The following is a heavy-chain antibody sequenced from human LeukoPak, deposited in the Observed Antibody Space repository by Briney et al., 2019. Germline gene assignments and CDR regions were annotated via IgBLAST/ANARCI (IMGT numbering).Heavy chain of an antibody. J-gene: IGHJ4*02. Sequence: ASVKVSCKASGYTFTGYYMHWVRQAPGQGLEWMGWINPNSGGTNYAQKFQGRVTMTRDTSISTAYMELSRLRSDDTAVYYCARGGGPMVRGVIIDHFDYWGQGTLVTVSS. D-gene: IGHD3-10*01. CDR3: ARGGGPMVRGVIIDHFDY. V-gene: IGHV1-2*02. CDR2: INPNSGGT. CDR1: GYTFTGYY.